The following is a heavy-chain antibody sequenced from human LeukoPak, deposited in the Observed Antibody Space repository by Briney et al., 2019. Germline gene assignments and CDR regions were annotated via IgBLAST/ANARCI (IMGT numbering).Heavy chain of an antibody. CDR1: GFTFSNYA. J-gene: IGHJ4*02. V-gene: IGHV3-23*01. Sequence: PGRSLRLTCAASGFTFSNYAMSWVRQAPGKGLEWVSGISGSGGSAYYADSVKGRFTISRDNSKNTLFLQMNSLRAEDTAVYYCAKGLKGYYFDYWGQGTLVTVSS. CDR2: ISGSGGSA. D-gene: IGHD4/OR15-4a*01. CDR3: AKGLKGYYFDY.